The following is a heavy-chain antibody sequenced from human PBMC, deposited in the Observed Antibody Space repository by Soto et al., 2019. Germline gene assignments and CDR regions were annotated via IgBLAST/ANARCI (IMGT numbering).Heavy chain of an antibody. J-gene: IGHJ4*02. CDR2: INHSGST. CDR1: GGSFSGYY. D-gene: IGHD1-7*01. CDR3: ARALRTGTNY. V-gene: IGHV4-34*01. Sequence: KTSETLSLTCAVYGGSFSGYYWSWIRQPPGKGLEWIGEINHSGSTNYNPSLKSRVTISVDTSKNQFSLKLSSVTAADTAVYYCARALRTGTNYWGQGTLVTVSS.